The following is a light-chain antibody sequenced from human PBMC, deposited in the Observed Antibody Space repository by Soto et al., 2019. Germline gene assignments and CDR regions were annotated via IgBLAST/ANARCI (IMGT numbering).Light chain of an antibody. CDR1: QSVSRR. Sequence: EIVLTQFPGTLSLSPGGRATLSCRASQSVSRRLAWYQHRPGQSPRLLISGASMRASGVPVRFSGSGSGTDFTLTISRLETEDFAVYYCQQYGGSPITFGLGTRLEV. CDR3: QQYGGSPIT. J-gene: IGKJ5*01. V-gene: IGKV3-20*01. CDR2: GAS.